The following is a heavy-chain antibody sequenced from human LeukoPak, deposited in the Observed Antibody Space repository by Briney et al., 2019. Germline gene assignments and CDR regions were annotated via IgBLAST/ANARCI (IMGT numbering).Heavy chain of an antibody. J-gene: IGHJ4*02. Sequence: VASVKVSCKASGGTFSSYAISWVRQAPGQGLGWMGGIISIFGTANYAQKFQGRVTITADESTSTAYMELSSLRSEDTAVYYCARDGVEYDSSGYYYLWPDYWGQGTLVTVSS. CDR3: ARDGVEYDSSGYYYLWPDY. D-gene: IGHD3-22*01. V-gene: IGHV1-69*13. CDR1: GGTFSSYA. CDR2: IISIFGTA.